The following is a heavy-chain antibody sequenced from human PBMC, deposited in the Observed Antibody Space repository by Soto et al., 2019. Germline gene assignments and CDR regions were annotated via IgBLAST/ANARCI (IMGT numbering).Heavy chain of an antibody. CDR1: GYTFTSYG. V-gene: IGHV1-18*01. Sequence: ASVKVSCKASGYTFTSYGISWVRQAPGQGLEWMGWISAYNGNTNYAQKLQGRVTMTTDTSTSTAYMELRSLRSDDTAVYYCASLGYCSSTSCYLVYWGQGTLVTVSS. CDR3: ASLGYCSSTSCYLVY. J-gene: IGHJ4*02. CDR2: ISAYNGNT. D-gene: IGHD2-2*01.